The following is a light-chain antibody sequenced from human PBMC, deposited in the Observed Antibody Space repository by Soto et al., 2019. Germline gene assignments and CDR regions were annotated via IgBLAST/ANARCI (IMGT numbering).Light chain of an antibody. V-gene: IGKV3-11*01. J-gene: IGKJ1*01. CDR3: QQRSNWPPWT. Sequence: EIVLTQSPATLSFSTGEIATLSCRASQSVSTYLAWYQQKPGQAPRLLIYDASNRATGIPSRFSGSGSGTGFTLAISSLEPEDFALYYCQQRSNWPPWTFGEGNKVDIK. CDR2: DAS. CDR1: QSVSTY.